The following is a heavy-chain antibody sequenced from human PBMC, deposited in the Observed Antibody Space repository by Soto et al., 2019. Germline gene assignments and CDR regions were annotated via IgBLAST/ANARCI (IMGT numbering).Heavy chain of an antibody. CDR1: GFTFSSYA. Sequence: EVQLLESGGGLVQPGGSLRLSCAASGFTFSSYAMSWVRQAPGKGLEWVSAISGSGGSTYYADYVKGRFTISRDNSKNTLYLQMNSLRAEDTAVYYCARFRLHLGELSYAWGAFDIWGQGTMVTVSS. D-gene: IGHD3-16*02. CDR2: ISGSGGST. J-gene: IGHJ3*02. CDR3: ARFRLHLGELSYAWGAFDI. V-gene: IGHV3-23*01.